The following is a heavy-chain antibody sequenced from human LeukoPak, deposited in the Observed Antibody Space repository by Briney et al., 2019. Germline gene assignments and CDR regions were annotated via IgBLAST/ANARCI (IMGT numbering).Heavy chain of an antibody. CDR1: GGSISSYY. V-gene: IGHV4-59*01. CDR2: IYHSGST. J-gene: IGHJ4*02. CDR3: ATEYSYGTWGFDY. Sequence: SESLSLTCTVSGGSISSYYWSRIPQPPGKGLEWIGYIYHSGSTNYNPSLMSRVTMSVDTTKNQFSLKLNSVTAANTAEYYGATEYSYGTWGFDYWGQGTLVTVSS. D-gene: IGHD5-18*01.